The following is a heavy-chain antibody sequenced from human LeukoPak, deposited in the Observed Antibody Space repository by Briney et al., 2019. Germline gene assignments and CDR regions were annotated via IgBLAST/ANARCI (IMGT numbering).Heavy chain of an antibody. CDR2: MNPNSGNT. J-gene: IGHJ4*02. V-gene: IGHV1-8*03. D-gene: IGHD3-10*01. CDR1: GYTFTSYD. CDR3: ARPRGFGELLFDY. Sequence: GASVKVSCKASGYTFTSYDINWVRQATGQELEWMGWMNPNSGNTGYAQKFQGRVTITRNTSISTAYMELSSLRSEDTAVYYCARPRGFGELLFDYWGQGTLVTVSS.